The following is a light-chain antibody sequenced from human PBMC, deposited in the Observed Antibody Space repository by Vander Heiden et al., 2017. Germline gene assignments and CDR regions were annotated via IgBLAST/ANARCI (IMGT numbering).Light chain of an antibody. CDR2: DAS. CDR3: QQRGNWPRT. Sequence: IVLTQAPATLSLSPGERATLSCRDSQSVSSYLAWYQQKPGQAPRLLIYDASNRATGIPARFSGSGSGTDFTLTISSLEPEDFAVYYCQQRGNWPRTFGQGTKVEIK. V-gene: IGKV3-11*01. J-gene: IGKJ1*01. CDR1: QSVSSY.